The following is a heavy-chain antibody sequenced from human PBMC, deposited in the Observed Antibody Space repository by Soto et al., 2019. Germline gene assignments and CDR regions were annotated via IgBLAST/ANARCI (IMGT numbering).Heavy chain of an antibody. D-gene: IGHD2-2*01. CDR3: ARHGGPVNMKYLQGVIDY. V-gene: IGHV5-10-1*03. CDR2: IDPSDSYI. CDR1: GYSFTSYW. J-gene: IGHJ4*02. Sequence: EVQLVQSGAEVKKPGESLRISCKGAGYSFTSYWITWVRQMPGKGLEWMGRIDPSDSYINYSPSFQGHVTISVDKSISTAYLQWSSLKASDTAMYYCARHGGPVNMKYLQGVIDYWGQGTLVTVPT.